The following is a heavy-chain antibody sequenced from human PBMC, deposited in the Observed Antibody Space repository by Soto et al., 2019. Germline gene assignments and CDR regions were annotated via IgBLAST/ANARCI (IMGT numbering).Heavy chain of an antibody. V-gene: IGHV1-46*03. CDR3: AKDSYDSSGYYGY. J-gene: IGHJ4*02. CDR2: INPSGGST. D-gene: IGHD3-22*01. Sequence: ASVKVSCKASGYTFTSYGISWVRQAPGQGLEWMGIINPSGGSTSYAQKFQGRVTMTRDTSTSTVYMELSSLRSEDTAVYYCAKDSYDSSGYYGYWGQGTLVTVSS. CDR1: GYTFTSYG.